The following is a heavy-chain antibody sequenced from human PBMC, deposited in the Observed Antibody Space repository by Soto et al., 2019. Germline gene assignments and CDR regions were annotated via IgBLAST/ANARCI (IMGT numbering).Heavy chain of an antibody. V-gene: IGHV1-46*01. CDR3: SRVALGPEAYYDFWSGYYTFDY. J-gene: IGHJ4*02. CDR2: INPSGGST. Sequence: ASVKVSCKASGYTFTSYYMHWVRQAPGQGLEWRGIINPSGGSTSYAQKFQGIVTMTRDTSTSTVYMELSSLRSEDTAVYYCSRVALGPEAYYDFWSGYYTFDYWGQGTLVTVSS. CDR1: GYTFTSYY. D-gene: IGHD3-3*01.